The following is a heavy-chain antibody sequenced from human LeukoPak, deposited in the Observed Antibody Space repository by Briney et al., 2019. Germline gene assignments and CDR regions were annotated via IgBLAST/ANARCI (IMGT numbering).Heavy chain of an antibody. J-gene: IGHJ4*02. CDR2: INTDGTTT. CDR1: GFTFSSYW. V-gene: IGHV3-74*01. Sequence: GGSLRLSCAASGFTFSSYWMYWVRRVPGKGLVWVSRINTDGTTTNYADSVQGRLTVSRDNAKSTLYLQMNSLRAEDTAVYSCTRDYCSGGSCSSGPGYWGQGTLVTVSS. D-gene: IGHD2-15*01. CDR3: TRDYCSGGSCSSGPGY.